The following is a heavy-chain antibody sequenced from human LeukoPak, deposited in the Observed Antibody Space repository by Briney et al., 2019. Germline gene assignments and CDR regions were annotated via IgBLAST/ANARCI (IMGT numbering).Heavy chain of an antibody. CDR2: IYTSGST. CDR3: ARDLSSITGTHFDY. J-gene: IGHJ4*02. CDR1: GGSISSYY. V-gene: IGHV4-4*07. Sequence: SETLSLTCTVSGGSISSYYWSWIRQPAGEGLEWIGRIYTSGSTNYNPSLKSRVTISVDTSKNQFSLRLSSVTAADTAVYYCARDLSSITGTHFDYWGQGTLVTVSS. D-gene: IGHD1-7*01.